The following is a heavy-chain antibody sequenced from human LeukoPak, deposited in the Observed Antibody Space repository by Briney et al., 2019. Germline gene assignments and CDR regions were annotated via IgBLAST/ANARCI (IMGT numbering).Heavy chain of an antibody. Sequence: ASVKVSCKASGDTFTSYAISWVRQAPGQGLEWMGGIIPNFGTANYAQKFQGRVTITADESTSTAYMELSSLRSEDTAVYYCARAARYYDSSGYLEYWGQGTLVTVSS. CDR2: IIPNFGTA. CDR3: ARAARYYDSSGYLEY. V-gene: IGHV1-69*13. CDR1: GDTFTSYA. D-gene: IGHD3-22*01. J-gene: IGHJ4*02.